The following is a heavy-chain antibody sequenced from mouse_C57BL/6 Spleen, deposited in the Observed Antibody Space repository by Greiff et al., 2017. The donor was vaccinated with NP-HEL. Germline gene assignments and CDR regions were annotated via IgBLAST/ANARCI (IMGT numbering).Heavy chain of an antibody. Sequence: QVQLQQSGAELARPGASVKLSCKASGYTFTSYGISWVKQRTGQGLEWIGEIYPRSGNTYYNEKFKGKATLTADKSSSTAYMELRSLTSEDSAVYFCARQGLRPLFFDYWGQGTTLTVSS. CDR3: ARQGLRPLFFDY. CDR1: GYTFTSYG. V-gene: IGHV1-81*01. D-gene: IGHD3-2*02. CDR2: IYPRSGNT. J-gene: IGHJ2*01.